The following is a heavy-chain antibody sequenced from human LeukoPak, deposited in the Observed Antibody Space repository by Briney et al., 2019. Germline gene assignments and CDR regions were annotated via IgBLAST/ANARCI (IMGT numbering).Heavy chain of an antibody. CDR3: ARRGIAVAGGYYFDY. J-gene: IGHJ4*02. Sequence: GESLKISCKGSGYSFTSYWIGWGRPMPGKGLEWMGIIYPGGSDTRYSPSFQGQVTISADKSISTAYLQWSSLKASDTAMYYCARRGIAVAGGYYFDYWGQGTLVTVSS. V-gene: IGHV5-51*01. D-gene: IGHD6-19*01. CDR2: IYPGGSDT. CDR1: GYSFTSYW.